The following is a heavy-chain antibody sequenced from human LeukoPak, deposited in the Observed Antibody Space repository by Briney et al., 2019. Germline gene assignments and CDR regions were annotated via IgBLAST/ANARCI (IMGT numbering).Heavy chain of an antibody. Sequence: LSLICAVYGGSFSGYYWSWIRQPPGKGLEWIGEIYHSGSTNYNPSLKSRVTISVDTSKSQFSLKLSSVTAADTAVYYCAGGGSLGAFTFDYWGQGTLVTVSS. J-gene: IGHJ4*02. CDR3: AGGGSLGAFTFDY. CDR1: GGSFSGYY. D-gene: IGHD1-26*01. V-gene: IGHV4-34*01. CDR2: IYHSGST.